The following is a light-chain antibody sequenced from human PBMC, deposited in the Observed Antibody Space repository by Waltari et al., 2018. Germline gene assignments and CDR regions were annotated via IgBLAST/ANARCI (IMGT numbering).Light chain of an antibody. CDR2: DVF. CDR1: GSDIGGYNY. CDR3: SSYTSTSALV. V-gene: IGLV2-14*03. Sequence: QSALTQPASVSGSPGQSITISCTGTGSDIGGYNYVSWYLQHPGRAPNVMIYDVFYRPSGVSNRFSGSKSGNTASLTISGLQAEDEADYYCSSYTSTSALVFGTGTKVTVL. J-gene: IGLJ1*01.